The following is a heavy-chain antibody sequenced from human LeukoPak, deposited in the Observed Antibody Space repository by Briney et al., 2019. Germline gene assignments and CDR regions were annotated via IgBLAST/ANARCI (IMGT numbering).Heavy chain of an antibody. D-gene: IGHD3-3*01. CDR3: AKDSTYFDFWGFDP. Sequence: GGSLRLSCAASGFTFSSYAMSWVRQAPGKGLEWVSAISGSGGSTYYADSVKGRFTISRDNSKNTLYLQMNSLRAKDTAVYYCAKDSTYFDFWGFDPWGQGTLVTVSS. V-gene: IGHV3-23*01. CDR1: GFTFSSYA. J-gene: IGHJ5*02. CDR2: ISGSGGST.